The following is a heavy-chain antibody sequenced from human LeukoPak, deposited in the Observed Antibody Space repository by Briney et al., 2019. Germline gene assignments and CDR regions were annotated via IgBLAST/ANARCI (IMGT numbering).Heavy chain of an antibody. CDR3: ARDPDVGYCSGGSCYYFDY. Sequence: SETLSLTCSVSSDSITNYYWSWIRQPAGKGLEWIGRIYSSGSTDYNPSLKSRVSMSVDTSKNQFSLKLSSVTAADTAVYYCARDPDVGYCSGGSCYYFDYWGQGTLVTVSS. CDR1: SDSITNYY. V-gene: IGHV4-4*07. J-gene: IGHJ4*02. CDR2: IYSSGST. D-gene: IGHD2-15*01.